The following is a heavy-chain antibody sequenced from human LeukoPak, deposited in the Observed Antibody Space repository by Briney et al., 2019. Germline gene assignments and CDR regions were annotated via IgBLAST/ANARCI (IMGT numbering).Heavy chain of an antibody. CDR3: ARDFPMVRGVIIRPSLYYYYGMDV. D-gene: IGHD3-10*01. V-gene: IGHV1-24*01. CDR1: GYTLTELS. CDR2: FDPEDGET. J-gene: IGHJ6*02. Sequence: ASVKVSCKVSGYTLTELSMHWVRQAPGKGLEWMGGFDPEDGETIYAQKFQGRVTMTEDTSTDTAYMELSSLRSEDTAVYYCARDFPMVRGVIIRPSLYYYYGMDVWGQGTTVTVSS.